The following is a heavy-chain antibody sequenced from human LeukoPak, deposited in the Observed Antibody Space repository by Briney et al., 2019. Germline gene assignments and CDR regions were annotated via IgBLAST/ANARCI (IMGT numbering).Heavy chain of an antibody. CDR3: ARNDGGLPS. CDR2: INWNGERT. J-gene: IGHJ5*02. CDR1: GFTFTSYS. Sequence: GGSLRLSCAASGFTFTSYSMNWVRQAPGKGLEWVSGINWNGERTDYADSVKGRFTISRDNAKKSLYLQMDGLRDEDTAMYYCARNDGGLPSWGQGTLVTVSS. D-gene: IGHD2-15*01. V-gene: IGHV3-20*04.